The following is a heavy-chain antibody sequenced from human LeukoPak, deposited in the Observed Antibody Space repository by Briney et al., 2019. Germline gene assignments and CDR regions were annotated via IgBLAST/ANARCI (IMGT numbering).Heavy chain of an antibody. J-gene: IGHJ6*03. D-gene: IGHD1-26*01. CDR1: GGSFSGSFSGYY. CDR3: ARGGPDGLLYYYYYYMDV. Sequence: SETLSLTCAVYGGSFSGSFSGYYWSWIRQPPGKRLEWIGEVNHRGSTNYNPSLKSRVTISVDTSKNQFSLKLSSVTAADTAVYYCARGGPDGLLYYYYYYMDVWGKGTTVTVSS. CDR2: VNHRGST. V-gene: IGHV4-34*01.